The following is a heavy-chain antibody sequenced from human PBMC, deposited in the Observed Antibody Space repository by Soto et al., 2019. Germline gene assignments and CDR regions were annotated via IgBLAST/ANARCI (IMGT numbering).Heavy chain of an antibody. CDR2: IYWDDDK. CDR3: AHVLVVVANYGMDV. V-gene: IGHV2-5*02. D-gene: IGHD2-15*01. CDR1: GFSLITSGVG. J-gene: IGHJ6*02. Sequence: QITLKESGPTLVKPTQTLTLTCTFSGFSLITSGVGVGWIRQPPGKALEWLALIYWDDDKRYSPSLTSRPAITKDTSKNQVVLTMNNMDPVDTATYYCAHVLVVVANYGMDVWGQGTTVTVSS.